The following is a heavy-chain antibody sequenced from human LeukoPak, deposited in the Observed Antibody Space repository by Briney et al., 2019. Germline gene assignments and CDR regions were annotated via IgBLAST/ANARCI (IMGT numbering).Heavy chain of an antibody. CDR1: GFTFSSYG. V-gene: IGHV3-33*01. Sequence: PGGSLRLSCAASGFTFSSYGMHWVRQAPGKGLEWVAVIWYDGSNKYYADSVKGRFTIPRDNSKNTLYLQMNSLRAEDTAVYYCARDSEDSYGYGEIDYWGQGTLVTVSS. J-gene: IGHJ4*02. CDR3: ARDSEDSYGYGEIDY. CDR2: IWYDGSNK. D-gene: IGHD5-18*01.